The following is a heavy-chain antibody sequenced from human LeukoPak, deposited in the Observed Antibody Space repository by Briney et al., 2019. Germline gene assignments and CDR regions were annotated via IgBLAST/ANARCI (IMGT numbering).Heavy chain of an antibody. CDR1: AFTFSHHN. CDR2: ISSSGNTI. Sequence: GGSLRLSCAASAFTFSHHNMNWVRQVPGKGLESVSYISSSGNTIYYADSVKGRFTISRDNAKNSLYLQMNSLRAEDTAVYYCARVLPGGDIDYWGQGTLVTVSS. J-gene: IGHJ4*02. CDR3: ARVLPGGDIDY. V-gene: IGHV3-48*03. D-gene: IGHD2-21*02.